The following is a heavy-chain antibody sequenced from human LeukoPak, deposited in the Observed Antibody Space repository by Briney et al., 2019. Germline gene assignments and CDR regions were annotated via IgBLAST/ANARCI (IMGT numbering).Heavy chain of an antibody. CDR1: GYTFTSYV. CDR2: INTNTGNP. V-gene: IGHV7-4-1*02. D-gene: IGHD6-19*01. CDR3: ARSLTWSSGGYVGWFDP. Sequence: ASVKVSCKASGYTFTSYVMNWVRQAPGQGLEWMGWINTNTGNPTYAQGFTGRFVFSLDTSVSTAYLQISSLKAEDTAVYYCARSLTWSSGGYVGWFDPWGQGTLVTVSS. J-gene: IGHJ5*02.